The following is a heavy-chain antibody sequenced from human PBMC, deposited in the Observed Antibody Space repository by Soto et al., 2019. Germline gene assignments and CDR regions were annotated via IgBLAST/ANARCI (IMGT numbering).Heavy chain of an antibody. J-gene: IGHJ4*02. Sequence: SVKVACNASGYTFTSYYMHWVRQAPGQGLEWMGIINPSGGSTSYAQKFQGRVSMTRDTSTSTVYMELSSLRSEDTAVYYCARVSPNNSGSYYGPGEDLDYWGQGTLVTVSS. V-gene: IGHV1-46*01. CDR3: ARVSPNNSGSYYGPGEDLDY. D-gene: IGHD1-26*01. CDR2: INPSGGST. CDR1: GYTFTSYY.